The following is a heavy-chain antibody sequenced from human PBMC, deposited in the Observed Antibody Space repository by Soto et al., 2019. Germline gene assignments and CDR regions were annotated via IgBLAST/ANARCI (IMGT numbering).Heavy chain of an antibody. D-gene: IGHD2-21*02. Sequence: GESLKISCKGSGYSFTTSWICWVRQVPGKGLEWMGIIFPADSDTRYSPTFQGQVTISVDKSISTAYLQWGSLKASDTAMYYCAPILRGNWFDPWGQGTLVTVSS. CDR1: GYSFTTSW. CDR3: APILRGNWFDP. V-gene: IGHV5-51*01. CDR2: IFPADSDT. J-gene: IGHJ5*02.